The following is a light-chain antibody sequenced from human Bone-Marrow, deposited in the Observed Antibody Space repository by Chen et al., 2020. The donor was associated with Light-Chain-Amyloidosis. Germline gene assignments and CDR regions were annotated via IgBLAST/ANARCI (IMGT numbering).Light chain of an antibody. V-gene: IGLV3-21*02. CDR3: QVWDRSSDRPV. CDR1: NIGSTS. Sequence: SYVLTQPSSVSVAPGHTATIACGGNNIGSTSVHWYQQTPGQAPRLVVYDDSDRPSGIPERLSGSNSGNTATLTSSRVEAGDEADYYCQVWDRSSDRPVFGGGTKLTVL. CDR2: DDS. J-gene: IGLJ3*02.